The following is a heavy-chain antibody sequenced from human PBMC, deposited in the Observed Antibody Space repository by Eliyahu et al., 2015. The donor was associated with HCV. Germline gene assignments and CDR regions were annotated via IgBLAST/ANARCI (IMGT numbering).Heavy chain of an antibody. CDR3: ARDSFGVGGAIDY. CDR1: GGSIRSTDYY. D-gene: IGHD2-15*01. J-gene: IGHJ4*02. V-gene: IGHV4-39*07. Sequence: ETLSLTCTVSGGSIRSTDYYWGWIRQPPGKEPEWIGSIYYSGSTYYKPSLKSRVTISVDTSKNQFSLKVTSVSAADTAVYYCARDSFGVGGAIDYWGQGTLVTVSS. CDR2: IYYSGST.